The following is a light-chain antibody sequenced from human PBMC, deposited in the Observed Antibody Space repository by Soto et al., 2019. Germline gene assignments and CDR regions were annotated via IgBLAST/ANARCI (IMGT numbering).Light chain of an antibody. CDR1: HDISNF. V-gene: IGKV1-33*01. CDR3: QQYRSVPPT. Sequence: IQMTQSPSSLSASVGDRVTITCRASHDISNFLSWYQQKPGKAPKLLIYDASDLETGVPSTFSGNGYGTDFSFTITSLQPEHVGTYYCQQYRSVPPTFGQGTKLEIK. CDR2: DAS. J-gene: IGKJ2*01.